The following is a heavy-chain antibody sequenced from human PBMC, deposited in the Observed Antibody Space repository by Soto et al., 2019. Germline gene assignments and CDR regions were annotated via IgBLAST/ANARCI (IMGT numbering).Heavy chain of an antibody. CDR1: GYTFTGYY. CDR2: INPNSGGT. V-gene: IGHV1-2*02. CDR3: ARVRYVLDAIAAPGGVFSYFDY. J-gene: IGHJ4*02. D-gene: IGHD6-6*01. Sequence: ASVKVSCKASGYTFTGYYMDWVLQAPGQGLEWMGWINPNSGGTNYAQKFQGRVTMTRDTSIDTAYMELSRLRSDDTAVYYCARVRYVLDAIAAPGGVFSYFDYWGQGTLVTVSS.